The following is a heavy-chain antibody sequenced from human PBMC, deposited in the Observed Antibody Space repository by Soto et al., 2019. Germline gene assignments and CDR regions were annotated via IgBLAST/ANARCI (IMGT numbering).Heavy chain of an antibody. Sequence: SETLSLTCTVSGGSISSGGYYWSWIRQHPGKGLEWIGYIYYSGSTYYNPSLKSRVTISVDTSKNQFSLKLSSVTAADTAVYYCASFTYYYDSSGYRTWGQGTLVTVSS. J-gene: IGHJ4*02. CDR2: IYYSGST. D-gene: IGHD3-22*01. CDR1: GGSISSGGYY. CDR3: ASFTYYYDSSGYRT. V-gene: IGHV4-31*03.